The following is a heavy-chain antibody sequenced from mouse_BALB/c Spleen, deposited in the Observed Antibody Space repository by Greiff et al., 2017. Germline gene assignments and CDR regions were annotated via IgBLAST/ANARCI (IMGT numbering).Heavy chain of an antibody. D-gene: IGHD3-2*01. J-gene: IGHJ3*01. CDR1: GYSFTSYW. CDR2: IDPSDSET. CDR3: ARPDSSGYPAWFAY. Sequence: VKLLESGPQLVRPGASVKISCKASGYSFTSYWMHWVKQRPGQGLECIGMIDPSDSETRLNQKFKDKATLTVDKSSSTAYMQLSSPTSEDSAVYYCARPDSSGYPAWFAYWGQGTLVTVSA. V-gene: IGHV1S126*01.